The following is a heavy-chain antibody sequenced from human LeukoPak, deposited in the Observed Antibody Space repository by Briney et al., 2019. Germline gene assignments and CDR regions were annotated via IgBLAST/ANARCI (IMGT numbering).Heavy chain of an antibody. CDR1: GFTFSSYA. J-gene: IGHJ6*03. Sequence: PGRSLRLSCAASGFTFSSYAMHWVRQAPGKGLEWVAVISYDGSNKYYADSVKGRFTISRDNSKNTLYLQMNSLRAEDTAVYYCARDRPARPYYYYMDVWGKGTTATVSS. D-gene: IGHD6-6*01. CDR3: ARDRPARPYYYYMDV. V-gene: IGHV3-30-3*01. CDR2: ISYDGSNK.